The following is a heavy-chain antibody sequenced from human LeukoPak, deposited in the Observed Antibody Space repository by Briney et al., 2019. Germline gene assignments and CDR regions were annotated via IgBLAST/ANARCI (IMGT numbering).Heavy chain of an antibody. D-gene: IGHD3-22*01. CDR2: INHSGST. CDR1: GGSFSGYY. V-gene: IGHV4-34*01. J-gene: IGHJ4*02. CDR3: ARLALPEPYYYDSSGYYYVGLDY. Sequence: SETLSLTCAVYGGSFSGYYWSWIRQPPGKGLEWIGEINHSGSTNYNPSLKSRVTISVDTSKNQFSLKLCSVTAADTAVYYCARLALPEPYYYDSSGYYYVGLDYWGQGTLVTVSS.